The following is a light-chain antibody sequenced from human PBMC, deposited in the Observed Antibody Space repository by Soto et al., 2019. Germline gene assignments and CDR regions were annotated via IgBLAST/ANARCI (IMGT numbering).Light chain of an antibody. CDR2: DVT. V-gene: IGLV2-11*01. CDR3: CSYAGSYTRSV. CDR1: SSDVGGYNY. J-gene: IGLJ2*01. Sequence: QSALTQPRSVSGSPGQSVTISCTGTSSDVGGYNYVSWYQHHPGKAPKLMIYDVTKRPSGVPDRFSGSKSGYTASLTISGLQAEDEADYYSCSYAGSYTRSVFGGGTKLTVL.